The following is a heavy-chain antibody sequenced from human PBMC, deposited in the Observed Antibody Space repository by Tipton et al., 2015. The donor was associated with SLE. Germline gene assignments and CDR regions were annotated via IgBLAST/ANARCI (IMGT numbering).Heavy chain of an antibody. CDR2: IYYSGST. D-gene: IGHD6-13*01. J-gene: IGHJ4*02. CDR1: GGSISSGDYY. CDR3: ARNGSSWCFDY. V-gene: IGHV4-30-4*01. Sequence: TLSLTCTVSGGSISSGDYYWSWIRQPPGKGLEWIGYIYYSGSTYYNPSLKSRVTISVDTSKNQFSLKLSSVTAADTAVYYCARNGSSWCFDYWGQGTLVTVSS.